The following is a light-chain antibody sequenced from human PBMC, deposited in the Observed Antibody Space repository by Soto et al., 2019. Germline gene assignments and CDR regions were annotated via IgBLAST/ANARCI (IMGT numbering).Light chain of an antibody. CDR3: QQYSSLWT. V-gene: IGKV3-20*01. CDR2: GAS. CDR1: QSVSSSY. Sequence: ERVISQSPSTLSVSPGERDTLTCRASQSVSSSYLAWYQQKPGQAPRLLIYGASSRATGIPDRFSGSGSGTDFTLSISRLEPEDFAVYYCQQYSSLWTFGQGTKVDI. J-gene: IGKJ1*01.